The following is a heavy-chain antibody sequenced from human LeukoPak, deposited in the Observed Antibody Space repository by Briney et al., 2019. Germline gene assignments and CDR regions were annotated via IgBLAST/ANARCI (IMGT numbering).Heavy chain of an antibody. CDR2: ISSSSSYI. J-gene: IGHJ4*02. CDR3: ARVEEYCSSWSCFDY. V-gene: IGHV3-21*01. Sequence: GGSLRLSCAASGFTFSSYSMNWVRQAPGKGLEWVSSISSSSSYIYYADSVKGRFTISRDNAKNSLYLQMNSQRAEDTAVYYCARVEEYCSSWSCFDYWGQGTLVTVSS. CDR1: GFTFSSYS. D-gene: IGHD6-13*01.